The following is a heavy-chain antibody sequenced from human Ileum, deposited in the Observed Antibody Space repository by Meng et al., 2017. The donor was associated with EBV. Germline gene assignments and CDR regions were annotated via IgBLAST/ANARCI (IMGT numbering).Heavy chain of an antibody. CDR1: GGSLSSSNW. Sequence: LKEPAPGWFRRWGTLPLTCAVSGGSLSSSNWWSVVRQPPGKGLEWIGKIYHSGITIYNPSLKSRVTMSVDNSKNQFSLKLNSMTAADTAVYYCARDPSGGEDHQRVWGQGTLVTVSS. D-gene: IGHD2-8*01. J-gene: IGHJ4*02. CDR2: IYHSGIT. CDR3: ARDPSGGEDHQRV. V-gene: IGHV4-4*02.